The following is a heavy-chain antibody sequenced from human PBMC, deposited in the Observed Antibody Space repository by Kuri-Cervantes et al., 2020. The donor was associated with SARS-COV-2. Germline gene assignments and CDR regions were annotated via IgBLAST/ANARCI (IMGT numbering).Heavy chain of an antibody. CDR3: ARAVGGFLEWLLYFDY. J-gene: IGHJ4*02. Sequence: SQTLSLTCAVYGGSFNDYYWTWIRQRPGKGLEWIGYIYYSGSTYYNPSLKSRVTISVDTSKNQFSLKLSSVTAADTAVYYCARAVGGFLEWLLYFDYWGQGTLVTVSS. CDR2: IYYSGST. CDR1: GGSFNDYY. V-gene: IGHV4-30-4*01. D-gene: IGHD3-3*01.